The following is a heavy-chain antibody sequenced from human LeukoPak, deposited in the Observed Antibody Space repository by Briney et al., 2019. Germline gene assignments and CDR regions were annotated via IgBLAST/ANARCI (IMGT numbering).Heavy chain of an antibody. CDR3: ASSPGDPGVAGLFDY. Sequence: PGGSLRLSCAASGFTFSSYAMHWVRQAPGKGLEWVAVISYDGSNKYYADFVKGRFTISRDNSKNTLYLQMNSLRAEDTAVYYCASSPGDPGVAGLFDYWGQGTLVTVSS. CDR1: GFTFSSYA. D-gene: IGHD6-19*01. V-gene: IGHV3-30-3*01. J-gene: IGHJ4*02. CDR2: ISYDGSNK.